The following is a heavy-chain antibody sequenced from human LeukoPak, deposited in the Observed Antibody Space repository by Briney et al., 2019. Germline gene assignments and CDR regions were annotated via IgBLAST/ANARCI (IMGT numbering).Heavy chain of an antibody. Sequence: SETLSLTCTVSGGSISSGGYYWNWIRQHPGKGLEWIGYIYYSGSTYYNPSLKSRVTISVDTSKNQFSLKLSSVTAADTAVYYCARDRRGATTIAWYFDLWGRGTLVTVSS. V-gene: IGHV4-31*03. CDR3: ARDRRGATTIAWYFDL. CDR1: GGSISSGGYY. D-gene: IGHD1-26*01. J-gene: IGHJ2*01. CDR2: IYYSGST.